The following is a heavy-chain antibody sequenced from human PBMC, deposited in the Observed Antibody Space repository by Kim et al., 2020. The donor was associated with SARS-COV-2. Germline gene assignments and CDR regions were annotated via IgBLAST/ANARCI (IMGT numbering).Heavy chain of an antibody. CDR1: GYTLTELS. Sequence: ASVKVSCKVSGYTLTELSMHWVRQAPGKGLEWMGGFDPEDGETIYAQKFQGRVTMTEDTSTDTAYMELSSLRSEDTAVYYCATFPAGEPYSSGWYVGYYGMDVWGQGTTVTVSS. CDR2: FDPEDGET. D-gene: IGHD6-19*01. J-gene: IGHJ6*02. CDR3: ATFPAGEPYSSGWYVGYYGMDV. V-gene: IGHV1-24*01.